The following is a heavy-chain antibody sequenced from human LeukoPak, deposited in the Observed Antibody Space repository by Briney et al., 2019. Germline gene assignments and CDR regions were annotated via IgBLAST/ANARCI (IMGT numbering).Heavy chain of an antibody. D-gene: IGHD6-19*01. CDR2: ISGSGGST. Sequence: PGGSLRLSCAASGFTFSSYAMSWVRQAPGKGLEWVSAISGSGGSTYYADSVKGRFTISRDNSKNTLYLQMNSLRAEDTAVYYCARDGIAVAGTHWYFDLWGRGTLVSVSS. J-gene: IGHJ2*01. V-gene: IGHV3-23*01. CDR3: ARDGIAVAGTHWYFDL. CDR1: GFTFSSYA.